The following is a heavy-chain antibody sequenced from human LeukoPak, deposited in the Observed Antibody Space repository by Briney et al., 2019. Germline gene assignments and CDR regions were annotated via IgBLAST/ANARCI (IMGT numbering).Heavy chain of an antibody. CDR3: ANREGRM. D-gene: IGHD3-10*01. Sequence: GGPLRLSCAASGFTFSNYAMSWVRQAPGKGLEWVSAISDSGGYTYYADSVKGRFTISRDNSKNTLYLQMNSLRAEDTAVYYCANREGRMWGQGTLVTVSS. J-gene: IGHJ4*02. CDR1: GFTFSNYA. CDR2: ISDSGGYT. V-gene: IGHV3-23*01.